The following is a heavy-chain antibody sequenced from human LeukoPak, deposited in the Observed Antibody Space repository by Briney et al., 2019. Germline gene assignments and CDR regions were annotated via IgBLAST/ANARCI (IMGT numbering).Heavy chain of an antibody. CDR3: ARPLGGSGSYYSY. CDR1: GFTFRSYE. Sequence: GGSLRLSCAASGFTFRSYEMNWVRQAPGKGLEWVAVISYDGSNKYYADSLKGRFTISRDNSKNTLYLQMNSLRAEDTAVYYCARPLGGSGSYYSYWGQGTLVTVSS. CDR2: ISYDGSNK. D-gene: IGHD1-26*01. V-gene: IGHV3-30-3*01. J-gene: IGHJ4*02.